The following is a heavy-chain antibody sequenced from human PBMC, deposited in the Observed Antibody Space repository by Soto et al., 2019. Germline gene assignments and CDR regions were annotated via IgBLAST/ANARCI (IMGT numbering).Heavy chain of an antibody. CDR3: ARGPGIVGATDY. V-gene: IGHV1-69*06. J-gene: IGHJ4*02. Sequence: ASVKVSCKASGGTFSSYAISWVRQAPGQGLEWMGGIIPIFGTANYAQKFQGRVTITADKSTSTAYMELSSLRSEDTAVYYCARGPGIVGATDYWGQGTLVTASS. D-gene: IGHD1-26*01. CDR1: GGTFSSYA. CDR2: IIPIFGTA.